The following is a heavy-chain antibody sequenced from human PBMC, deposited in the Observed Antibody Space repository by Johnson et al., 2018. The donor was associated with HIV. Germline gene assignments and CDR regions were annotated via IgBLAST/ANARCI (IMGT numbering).Heavy chain of an antibody. CDR1: GFTFSSYA. Sequence: VQLVESGGGLVQPGGSLRLSCAASGFTFSSYAMSWVRQAPGKGLEWVSAISGSGGSTYYADSVKGRFTISRDNSKNTLYLQMNSLRAEDTAVYYCAKDPILLVVYAISAFDIWGQGTMVTVSS. D-gene: IGHD2-8*02. CDR2: ISGSGGST. V-gene: IGHV3-23*04. CDR3: AKDPILLVVYAISAFDI. J-gene: IGHJ3*02.